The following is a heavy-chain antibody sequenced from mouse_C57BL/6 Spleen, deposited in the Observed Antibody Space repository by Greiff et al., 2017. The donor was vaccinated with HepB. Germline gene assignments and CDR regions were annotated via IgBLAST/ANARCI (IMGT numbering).Heavy chain of an antibody. V-gene: IGHV3-6*01. CDR2: ISYDGSN. J-gene: IGHJ4*01. Sequence: DVQLQESGPGLVKPSQSLSLTCSVTGYSITSGYYWNWIRQFPGNKLEWMGYISYDGSNNYNPSLKNRISITRDTSKNQFFLKLNSVTTEDTATYYCARGEKYYAMDYWGKGTSVTVSS. CDR3: ARGEKYYAMDY. CDR1: GYSITSGYY.